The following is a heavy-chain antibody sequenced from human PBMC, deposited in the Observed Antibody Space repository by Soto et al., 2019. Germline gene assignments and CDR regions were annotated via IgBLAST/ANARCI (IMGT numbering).Heavy chain of an antibody. V-gene: IGHV3-53*01. CDR3: ARGVPVGAIGRFYFDS. CDR2: MYSGGTAT. D-gene: IGHD1-26*01. CDR1: GFTVSDNY. J-gene: IGHJ4*02. Sequence: GGSLRLSCAASGFTVSDNYMTRVRQAPGKGLEWVSVMYSGGTATSYADSVKGRFTVSRDSSKNTVSLQLDSLRAEDTAVYYCARGVPVGAIGRFYFDSWGQGTLVTVSS.